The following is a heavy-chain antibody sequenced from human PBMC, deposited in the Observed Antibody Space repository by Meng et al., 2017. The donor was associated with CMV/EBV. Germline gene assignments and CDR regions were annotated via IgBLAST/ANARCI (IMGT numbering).Heavy chain of an antibody. V-gene: IGHV4-34*01. Sequence: QGQLQQWGAGLLKPSETLSLTCAGYGGSFSGYYWSWTRQPPGKGLEWIGEINNSGSTNYNPSLKSRVTISVDTSKNQFSLKLSSVTAADTAVYYCARGGNWFDPWGQGTLVTVSS. CDR3: ARGGNWFDP. J-gene: IGHJ5*02. CDR2: INNSGST. CDR1: GGSFSGYY.